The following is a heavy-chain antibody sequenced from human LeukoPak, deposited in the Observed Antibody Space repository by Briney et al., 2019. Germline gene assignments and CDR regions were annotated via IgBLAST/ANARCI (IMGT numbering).Heavy chain of an antibody. D-gene: IGHD3-3*01. J-gene: IGHJ4*02. Sequence: GGSLRLSCAASGFTFSSYSMNWVRQAPGKGLEWVGFIRSKAYGGTTEYAASVKGRFTISRDDSKSIAYLQMNSLKTEDTAVYYCTRDPITMGPSYYFDYWGQGTLVTVSS. CDR2: IRSKAYGGTT. V-gene: IGHV3-49*04. CDR1: GFTFSSYS. CDR3: TRDPITMGPSYYFDY.